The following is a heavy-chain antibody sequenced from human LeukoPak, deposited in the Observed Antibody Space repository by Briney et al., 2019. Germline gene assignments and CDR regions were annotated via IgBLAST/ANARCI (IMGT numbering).Heavy chain of an antibody. CDR3: ARHGGLGSGSFSVRYYYYGMDV. CDR2: IYYSGST. D-gene: IGHD3-10*01. J-gene: IGHJ6*02. CDR1: GGSISSSSYY. V-gene: IGHV4-39*01. Sequence: PSETLSLTCTVSGGSISSSSYYWGWIRQPPGKGLEWIGSIYYSGSTYYNPSLKSRVTISVDTSKNQFSLKLSSVTAADTAVYYCARHGGLGSGSFSVRYYYYGMDVWGQGTTVTVSS.